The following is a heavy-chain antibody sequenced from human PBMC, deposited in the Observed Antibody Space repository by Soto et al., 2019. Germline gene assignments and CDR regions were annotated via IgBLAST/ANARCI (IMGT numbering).Heavy chain of an antibody. Sequence: SETLSLTCAVYGGSFSGYYWSWIRQPPGKGLEWIGEINHSGSTNYNPSLKSRVTISVDTSKNQFSLKLSSVTAADTAVYYCARPTQDYDILTGPDDAFDIWGQGTMVTVSS. D-gene: IGHD3-9*01. J-gene: IGHJ3*02. CDR3: ARPTQDYDILTGPDDAFDI. CDR1: GGSFSGYY. V-gene: IGHV4-34*01. CDR2: INHSGST.